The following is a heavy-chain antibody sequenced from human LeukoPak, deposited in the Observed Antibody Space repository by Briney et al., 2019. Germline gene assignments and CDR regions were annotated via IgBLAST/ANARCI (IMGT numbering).Heavy chain of an antibody. J-gene: IGHJ4*02. D-gene: IGHD3-9*01. CDR1: GVTFSSGS. CDR2: ISSSSTYI. CDR3: ATDLIGYFDWLGDGN. V-gene: IGHV3-21*06. Sequence: GGSLRLSCAASGVTFSSGSMNWVRQAPGKGLEWVSCISSSSTYIYYADSVKGRFTISRDNAKNSLYLQMNSLRAEDTAVYYCATDLIGYFDWLGDGNWGQGTLVTVSS.